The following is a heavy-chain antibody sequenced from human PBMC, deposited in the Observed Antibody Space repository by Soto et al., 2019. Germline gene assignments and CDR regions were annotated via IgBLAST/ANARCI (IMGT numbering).Heavy chain of an antibody. V-gene: IGHV3-33*01. Sequence: QVQLVESGGGVVQPGRSLRLSCAASGFTFSSYGMHWVRQAPGKGLEWVAVIWYDGSNKYYADSVKGRFTISRDNSKSTLYLQMNSLRAEDTAVYYCVGGGSYFGAYLDYWGQGTLVTVSS. CDR3: VGGGSYFGAYLDY. CDR1: GFTFSSYG. J-gene: IGHJ4*02. D-gene: IGHD1-26*01. CDR2: IWYDGSNK.